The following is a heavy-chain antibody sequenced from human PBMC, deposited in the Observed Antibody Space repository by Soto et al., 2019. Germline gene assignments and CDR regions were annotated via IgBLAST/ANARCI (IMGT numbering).Heavy chain of an antibody. CDR3: AKNQGVELVPLATVDWFDP. Sequence: GGSLRLSCAASGFIFENFGMSWVRQAPGKGLEWISSISGSGFKKYYADSVKGRFTISRDNSKSTGYLELNNLSAEDTAVYPCAKNQGVELVPLATVDWFDPWGQGSVVTVSS. CDR2: ISGSGFKK. CDR1: GFIFENFG. J-gene: IGHJ5*02. V-gene: IGHV3-23*01. D-gene: IGHD1-26*01.